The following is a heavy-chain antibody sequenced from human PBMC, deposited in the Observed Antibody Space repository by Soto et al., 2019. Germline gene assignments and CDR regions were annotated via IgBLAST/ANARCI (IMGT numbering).Heavy chain of an antibody. CDR2: ISGSGGST. CDR3: AKGATGYYYYGMDV. Sequence: EVQLLESGGGLVQPGGSLRLSCAASGFTFSSYAMSWVRQAPGKGLEWVAAISGSGGSTYYADSVKGRFTISRDNSKNTLYLQRTILRDEDTAVYYCAKGATGYYYYGMDVWGQGTTVTVSS. J-gene: IGHJ6*02. V-gene: IGHV3-23*01. D-gene: IGHD1-26*01. CDR1: GFTFSSYA.